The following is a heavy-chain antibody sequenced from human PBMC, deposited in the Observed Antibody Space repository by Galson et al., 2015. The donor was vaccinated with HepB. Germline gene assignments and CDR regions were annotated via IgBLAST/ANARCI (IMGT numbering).Heavy chain of an antibody. V-gene: IGHV3-48*03. Sequence: SLRLSCAASGFTFSSYEMNWVRQAPGKGLEWVSYISSSGSTIYYADSVKGRFTISRDNAKNSLYLQMNSLRAEDTAVYYCARVSYDSSGFAPDYWGQGTLVTVAS. D-gene: IGHD3-22*01. CDR2: ISSSGSTI. CDR1: GFTFSSYE. CDR3: ARVSYDSSGFAPDY. J-gene: IGHJ4*02.